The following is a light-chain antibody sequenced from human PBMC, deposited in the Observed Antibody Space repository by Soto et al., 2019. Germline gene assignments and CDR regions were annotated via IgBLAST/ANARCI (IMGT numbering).Light chain of an antibody. CDR2: EAS. V-gene: IGKV3D-15*01. J-gene: IGKJ4*01. CDR3: QQYDSCPLT. Sequence: EIVMTQSPATLSVSPGEGASLSCRASQSVGSNLAWYQQIPGQSPRLLMYEASTRAPGIPDRFSGSGSGSEFARTISRLQSKDFALYYCQQYDSCPLTFGGGTKVEIK. CDR1: QSVGSN.